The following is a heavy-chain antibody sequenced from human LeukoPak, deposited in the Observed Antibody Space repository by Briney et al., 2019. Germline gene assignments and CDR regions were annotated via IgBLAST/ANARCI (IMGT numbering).Heavy chain of an antibody. CDR1: GFTFSSYG. J-gene: IGHJ4*02. V-gene: IGHV3-33*01. Sequence: PGGSLRLSCAASGFTFSSYGMPWVRQAPGKGLEWVAVIWYDGSNKYYADSVKGRFTISRDNSRNTRYLQMNSRRAEDTAVYYCARGGYNYKYYLDYWGQGTLGTLSS. CDR3: ARGGYNYKYYLDY. CDR2: IWYDGSNK. D-gene: IGHD5-18*01.